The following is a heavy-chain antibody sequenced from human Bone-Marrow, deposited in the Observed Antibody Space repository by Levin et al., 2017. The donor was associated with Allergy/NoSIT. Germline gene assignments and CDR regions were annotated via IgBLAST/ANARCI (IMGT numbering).Heavy chain of an antibody. Sequence: GESLKISCAASGFTFSDYYMSWIRQAPGKGLEWVSYISSSSSYTNYADSVKGRLTIPRDNAKNSLYLQMNSLRAEDTAVYYCAREVRGIPMVRGVIITPSWFDPWGQGTLVTVSS. CDR1: GFTFSDYY. V-gene: IGHV3-11*05. CDR3: AREVRGIPMVRGVIITPSWFDP. CDR2: ISSSSSYT. D-gene: IGHD3-10*01. J-gene: IGHJ5*02.